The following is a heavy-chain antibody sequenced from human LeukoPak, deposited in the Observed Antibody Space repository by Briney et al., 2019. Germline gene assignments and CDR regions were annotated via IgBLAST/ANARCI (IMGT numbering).Heavy chain of an antibody. CDR2: INHSGST. V-gene: IGHV4-34*01. D-gene: IGHD3-9*01. Sequence: SETLSLTCAVYGGSFSGYYWSWIRQPPGKGLEWIGEINHSGSTNYNPSLKSRVTISVDTSKNQSSLKLSSVTAADTAVYYCARVGGYYDILTGYYYWGQGTLVTVSS. CDR3: ARVGGYYDILTGYYY. J-gene: IGHJ4*02. CDR1: GGSFSGYY.